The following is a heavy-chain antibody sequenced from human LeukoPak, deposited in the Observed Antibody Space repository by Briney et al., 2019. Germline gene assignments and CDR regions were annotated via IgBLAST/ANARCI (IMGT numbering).Heavy chain of an antibody. CDR3: ARDVAEGPGFDY. J-gene: IGHJ4*02. D-gene: IGHD1-14*01. Sequence: PSETLSLTCTVSGGSISSYYWSWIGQPPGKGLEWIGSIYYSGSTYYNPSLKSRVTISVDTSKNQFSLKLSSVTAADTAVYYCARDVAEGPGFDYWGQGTLVTVSS. V-gene: IGHV4-59*12. CDR1: GGSISSYY. CDR2: IYYSGST.